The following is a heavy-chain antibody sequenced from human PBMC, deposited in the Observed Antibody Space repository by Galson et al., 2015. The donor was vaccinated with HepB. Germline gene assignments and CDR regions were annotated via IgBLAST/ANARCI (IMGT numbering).Heavy chain of an antibody. V-gene: IGHV5-51*01. Sequence: QSGAEVKKPGESLKISCKGSEYSFTSYWIGWVRQMPGKGLEWMGIIYPGDSDTRYSPSFQGQVTISADKSISTAYLQWSSLKASDTAMYYCARTLYDSSGYYYYYYGMDVWAKGPRSPSP. CDR1: EYSFTSYW. CDR3: ARTLYDSSGYYYYYYGMDV. D-gene: IGHD3-22*01. J-gene: IGHJ6*02. CDR2: IYPGDSDT.